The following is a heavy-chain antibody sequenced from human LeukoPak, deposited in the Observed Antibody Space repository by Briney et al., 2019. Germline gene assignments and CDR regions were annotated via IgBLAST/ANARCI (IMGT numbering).Heavy chain of an antibody. D-gene: IGHD3-9*01. CDR2: IWYDGSNK. V-gene: IGHV3-33*06. J-gene: IGHJ4*02. Sequence: GGSLRLPCAASGFTFSSYGMHWVRQAPGKGLEWVAVIWYDGSNKYYADSVKGRFTISRDNSKNTLYLQMNSLRAEDTAVYYCAKGSGYDTDFDYWGQGTLVTVSS. CDR3: AKGSGYDTDFDY. CDR1: GFTFSSYG.